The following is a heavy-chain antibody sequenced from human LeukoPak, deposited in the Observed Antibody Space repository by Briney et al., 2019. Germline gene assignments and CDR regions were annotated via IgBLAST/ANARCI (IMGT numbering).Heavy chain of an antibody. Sequence: GGSLRLSCEASGFTFSLYSMNWVRQAPGKGLEWVSFISSSGSYIYFADSVNGRFTISRDNAENSLFLQMNSLRAEDTGLYYCARATTAKRGSEGYWGRGTLVTVSS. J-gene: IGHJ4*02. V-gene: IGHV3-21*01. CDR3: ARATTAKRGSEGY. CDR2: ISSSGSYI. CDR1: GFTFSLYS. D-gene: IGHD4-11*01.